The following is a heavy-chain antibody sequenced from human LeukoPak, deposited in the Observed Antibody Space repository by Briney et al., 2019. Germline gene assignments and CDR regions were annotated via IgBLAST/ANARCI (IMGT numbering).Heavy chain of an antibody. CDR1: GFTFSSYG. CDR2: IWYDGSNK. J-gene: IGHJ6*03. V-gene: IGHV3-33*01. Sequence: AGGSLRLSCAASGFTFSSYGMHWVRQAPGKGLEWVAVIWYDGSNKYYADSVKGRFTISRDNAKNSLYLQMNSLRAEDTAVYYCARDLVAHSSSSGDYYYMDVWGKGTTVTVSS. D-gene: IGHD6-6*01. CDR3: ARDLVAHSSSSGDYYYMDV.